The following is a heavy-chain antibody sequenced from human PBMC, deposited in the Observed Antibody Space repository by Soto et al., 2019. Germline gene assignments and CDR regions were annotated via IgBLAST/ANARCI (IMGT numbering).Heavy chain of an antibody. V-gene: IGHV3-48*03. J-gene: IGHJ4*02. CDR2: ISDSGNII. CDR1: GFTFSSYE. Sequence: EVQLVESGGGLVHPGGSLRLSCATSGFTFSSYEMTWVRQAPGKGLEWVSYISDSGNIIYYAYSVKGRFTISRDDAKNSLYLQMNSLRAEDTALYYCVRIGAGGWDIPFDYWGQGTPVTVSS. CDR3: VRIGAGGWDIPFDY. D-gene: IGHD6-19*01.